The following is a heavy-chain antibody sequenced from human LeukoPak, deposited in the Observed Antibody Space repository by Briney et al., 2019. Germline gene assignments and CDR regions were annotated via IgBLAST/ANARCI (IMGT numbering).Heavy chain of an antibody. J-gene: IGHJ4*02. D-gene: IGHD6-13*01. CDR1: GFTFSSYG. V-gene: IGHV3-33*01. Sequence: GSLRLSFAASGFTFSSYGMHWVRQAPGKGLEWVAVIWYDGSNKYYADSVKGRFTIPRDNSKNTLYLQMNSLRAEDTAVYYCARDAVYSSSWQYYWGQGTLVTVSS. CDR2: IWYDGSNK. CDR3: ARDAVYSSSWQYY.